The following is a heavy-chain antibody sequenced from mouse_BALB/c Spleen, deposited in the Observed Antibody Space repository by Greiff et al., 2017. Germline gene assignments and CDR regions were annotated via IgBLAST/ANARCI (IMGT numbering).Heavy chain of an antibody. V-gene: IGHV1S56*01. Sequence: VQLQQSGPELVTPGALVKISCKASGYTFPSYDINWVKQRPGQGLEWIGWIYPGDGSTKYNEKFKGKATLTADKSSSTAYMQLSSLTSENSAVYFCARNDGGFAYWGQGTLVTVSA. CDR1: GYTFPSYD. CDR2: IYPGDGST. D-gene: IGHD2-12*01. J-gene: IGHJ3*01. CDR3: ARNDGGFAY.